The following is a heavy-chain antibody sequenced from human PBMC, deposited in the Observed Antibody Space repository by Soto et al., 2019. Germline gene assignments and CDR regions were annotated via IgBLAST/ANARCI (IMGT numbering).Heavy chain of an antibody. CDR3: ARDVLPGSSSLYRDAFDI. V-gene: IGHV3-7*05. CDR1: GFTLSAYW. D-gene: IGHD6-13*01. J-gene: IGHJ3*02. CDR2: INRDGSKK. Sequence: EVQLEESGGDLVQPGGSLRLSCAASGFTLSAYWMTWVRQAPGKGLEWVANINRDGSKKSYLDSVRGRFTISRDNVGNSLSRQMDSLIADDTALYYCARDVLPGSSSLYRDAFDIWGQGTMVTVSS.